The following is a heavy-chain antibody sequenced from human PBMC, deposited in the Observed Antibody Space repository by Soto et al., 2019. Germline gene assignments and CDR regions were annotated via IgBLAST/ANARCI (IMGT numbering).Heavy chain of an antibody. Sequence: SETLSLTCTVSGGSISSYYWSWIRQPPGKGLEWIGYIYYSGSTNYNPSLKSRVTISVDTSKNQFSLKLTSVTAADTAVYYCARDKITGLFDYWDERTLVTVS. D-gene: IGHD2-8*02. CDR2: IYYSGST. CDR3: ARDKITGLFDY. CDR1: GGSISSYY. V-gene: IGHV4-59*12. J-gene: IGHJ4*02.